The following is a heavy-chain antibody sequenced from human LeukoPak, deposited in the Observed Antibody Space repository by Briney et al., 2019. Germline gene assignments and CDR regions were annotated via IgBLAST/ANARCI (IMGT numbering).Heavy chain of an antibody. CDR3: AKNLVAAAMDH. CDR2: IRYDGSDK. D-gene: IGHD2-15*01. CDR1: GFTFSSNS. V-gene: IGHV3-30*02. J-gene: IGHJ4*02. Sequence: GGSLRLSCAASGFTFSSNSMHWVRQAPGKGLEWGAFIRYDGSDKYYADSVKGRFAICRDNSKNKLCLQMSSLRAEDTAVYYCAKNLVAAAMDHWGQGTLVTVSS.